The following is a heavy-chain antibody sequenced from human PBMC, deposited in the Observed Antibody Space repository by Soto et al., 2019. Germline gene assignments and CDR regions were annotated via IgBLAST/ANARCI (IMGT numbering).Heavy chain of an antibody. CDR2: ISGSAGAT. CDR3: ARQDYSTTGYLNY. V-gene: IGHV3-23*01. J-gene: IGHJ4*02. D-gene: IGHD6-13*01. Sequence: EVQLLESGGGVVQPGGSLRLSCAASGFTFSAYAMTWVRQAPGKGLEWVSVISGSAGATYYADSVKGRFTISRDNSKNTLYLQMNSLRAEDTAVYYCARQDYSTTGYLNYWGQGTLVTVSS. CDR1: GFTFSAYA.